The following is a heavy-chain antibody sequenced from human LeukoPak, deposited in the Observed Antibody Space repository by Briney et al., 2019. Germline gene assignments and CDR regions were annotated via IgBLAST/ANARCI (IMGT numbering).Heavy chain of an antibody. CDR3: ARDVSGYSLPPSVDYYYYGMDV. V-gene: IGHV1-8*01. CDR1: GYTFTSYD. D-gene: IGHD3-22*01. Sequence: GASVKASCKASGYTFTSYDINGVRQATGQGLEWMGWMNPNSGNTGYAQKFRGRVTITKNTSIKTAFMELISMRSEDTAVYYCARDVSGYSLPPSVDYYYYGMDVWGQGTTVTVSS. CDR2: MNPNSGNT. J-gene: IGHJ6*02.